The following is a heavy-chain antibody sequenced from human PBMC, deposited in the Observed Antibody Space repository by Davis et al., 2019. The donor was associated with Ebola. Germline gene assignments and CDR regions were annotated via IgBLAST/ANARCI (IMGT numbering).Heavy chain of an antibody. CDR3: ARVRTGTTWRYFDY. Sequence: GESLKISCAASGFTFSSYWMHWVRQAPGKGLVWVSRINSDGSSTSYADSVKGRFTISSDNAKNTLYLQMNSLRAEDTAVYYCARVRTGTTWRYFDYWGQGTLVTVSS. V-gene: IGHV3-74*01. J-gene: IGHJ4*02. CDR2: INSDGSST. D-gene: IGHD1-1*01. CDR1: GFTFSSYW.